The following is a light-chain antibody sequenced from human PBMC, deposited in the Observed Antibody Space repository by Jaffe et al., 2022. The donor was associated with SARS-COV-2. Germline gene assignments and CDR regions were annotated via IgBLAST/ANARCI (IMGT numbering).Light chain of an antibody. CDR3: SSYSSSSTLV. V-gene: IGLV2-14*01. CDR2: EVT. J-gene: IGLJ2*01. Sequence: QSALTQPASVSGSPGQSITISCTGTSSDVGGYNYVSWYQQHPGKAPKLIIYEVTYRPSGVPDRFSGSKSANTASLTISGLQAEDEADYYCSSYSSSSTLVFGGGTKLTVL. CDR1: SSDVGGYNY.